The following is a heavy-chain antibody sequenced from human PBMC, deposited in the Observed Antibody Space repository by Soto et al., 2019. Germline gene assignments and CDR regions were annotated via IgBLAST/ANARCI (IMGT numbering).Heavy chain of an antibody. J-gene: IGHJ4*02. CDR3: AKERLGRGIDY. D-gene: IGHD3-10*01. Sequence: EVLLLDSGGGLVQPGGSLRLSCAASGFTFRNYAMPWVRQAPGKGPEWISTVNNGGGGTYYAASVKGRFTISRDNSKNTLYLQVSSLRAEDTAVYYCAKERLGRGIDYWGQGILVTVSS. V-gene: IGHV3-23*01. CDR2: VNNGGGGT. CDR1: GFTFRNYA.